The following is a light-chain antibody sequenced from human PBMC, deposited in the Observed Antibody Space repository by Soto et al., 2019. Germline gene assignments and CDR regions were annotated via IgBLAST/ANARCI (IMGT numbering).Light chain of an antibody. CDR2: GAS. J-gene: IGKJ1*01. CDR1: QSVSTNF. V-gene: IGKV3-20*01. CDR3: QQYGRTSWT. Sequence: EIVLTPSPXTLSLSPGEGATLSCRASQSVSTNFFAWYQQKPGQAPRLLIYGASTRATGIPDRFSGSGSGTDFTLTISRLEPEDFAVYYCQQYGRTSWTFGQGTKVDIK.